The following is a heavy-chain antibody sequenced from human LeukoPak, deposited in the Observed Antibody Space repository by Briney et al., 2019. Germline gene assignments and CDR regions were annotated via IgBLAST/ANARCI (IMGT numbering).Heavy chain of an antibody. CDR3: AKDGTVVVSDGSYLRY. Sequence: GGSLRLSCAASGFTFSSYSMNWVRQAPGKGLEWVSSISSSSSYIYYADSVKGRFTISRDNAKNSLYLQMNSLRAEDTAVYYCAKDGTVVVSDGSYLRYWGQGTLVTVSS. CDR2: ISSSSSYI. J-gene: IGHJ4*02. CDR1: GFTFSSYS. D-gene: IGHD1-26*01. V-gene: IGHV3-21*01.